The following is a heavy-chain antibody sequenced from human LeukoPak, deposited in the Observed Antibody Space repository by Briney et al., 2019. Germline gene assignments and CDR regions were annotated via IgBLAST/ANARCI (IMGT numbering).Heavy chain of an antibody. D-gene: IGHD5-18*01. Sequence: SETLSLTCTVSGGSISSYYWSWIRQPPGKGLEWIGYIYYSGSTNYNPSLKSRVTISVDTSKNQFSLKLSSVTAADTAVYCCASFTAMANDAFDIWGQGTMVTVSS. CDR1: GGSISSYY. J-gene: IGHJ3*02. V-gene: IGHV4-59*01. CDR3: ASFTAMANDAFDI. CDR2: IYYSGST.